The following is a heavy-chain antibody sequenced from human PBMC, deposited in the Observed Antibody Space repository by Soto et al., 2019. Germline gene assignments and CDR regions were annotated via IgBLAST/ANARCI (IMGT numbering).Heavy chain of an antibody. Sequence: EVQLLDSGGGLVQPGGSLTLSCAASGFSFSNHAMSWVRQSPGKGLEWVSSVTGSGDRTFYADSVKGRFTISSDNSKNTLCLQMSSLKVEDTAVYYCVRGPWSDGICYGREDIWGQATTGTVAS. D-gene: IGHD2-15*01. CDR1: GFSFSNHA. J-gene: IGHJ6*02. CDR2: VTGSGDRT. CDR3: VRGPWSDGICYGREDI. V-gene: IGHV3-23*01.